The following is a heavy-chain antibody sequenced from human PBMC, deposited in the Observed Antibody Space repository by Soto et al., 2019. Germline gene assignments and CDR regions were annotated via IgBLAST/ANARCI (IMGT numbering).Heavy chain of an antibody. CDR2: ISVSGGTT. D-gene: IGHD4-17*01. Sequence: PVGSLRLSCAASGFTFSNYAMSWVRQAPGKGLEWVSAISVSGGTTYYADSVKGRFTVSRDNSKNTVYLQMNSLRAEDTAVYYCAKDRDYRDSSLNFDYWGQGTLVTVSS. V-gene: IGHV3-23*01. J-gene: IGHJ4*02. CDR1: GFTFSNYA. CDR3: AKDRDYRDSSLNFDY.